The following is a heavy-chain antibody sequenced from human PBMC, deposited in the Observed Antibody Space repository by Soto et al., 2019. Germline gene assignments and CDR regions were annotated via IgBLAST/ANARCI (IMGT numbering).Heavy chain of an antibody. D-gene: IGHD3-9*01. J-gene: IGHJ5*02. CDR1: GFTFSSYG. CDR2: IWYDGSNK. Sequence: GGSLRHSCAASGFTFSSYGMRWVRQATGKGLEWVAVIWYDGSNKYYADSVKGRFTISRDNSKNTLYLQMNSLRAEDTAVYYCARGVEYYDILTGSLSTWGQGTLVTVSS. CDR3: ARGVEYYDILTGSLST. V-gene: IGHV3-33*01.